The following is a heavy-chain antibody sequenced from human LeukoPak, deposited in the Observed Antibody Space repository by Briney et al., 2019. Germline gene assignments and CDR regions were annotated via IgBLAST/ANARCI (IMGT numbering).Heavy chain of an antibody. Sequence: SETLSLTCAVSGYSISSSNWWGWIRQPPGKGLEWIGEINHSGSTNYNPSLKSRVTISVDTSKNQFSLKLSSVTAADTAVYYCARHIASGSYYARFDYWGQGTLVAVSS. V-gene: IGHV4-28*01. CDR1: GYSISSSNW. J-gene: IGHJ4*02. CDR2: INHSGST. D-gene: IGHD1-26*01. CDR3: ARHIASGSYYARFDY.